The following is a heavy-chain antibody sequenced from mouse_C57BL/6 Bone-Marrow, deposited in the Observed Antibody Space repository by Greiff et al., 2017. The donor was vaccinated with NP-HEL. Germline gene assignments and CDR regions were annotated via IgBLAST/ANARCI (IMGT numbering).Heavy chain of an antibody. CDR2: IDPSDSYT. J-gene: IGHJ4*01. Sequence: VQLQQPGAELVRPGTSVKLSCKASGYTFTSYWMHWVKQRPGQGLEWIGVIDPSDSYTNYNQKFKGKATLTVDTSSSTAYMQLSSLTSEDSAVYYCARKDLDYWGQGTSVTVSS. CDR3: ARKDLDY. CDR1: GYTFTSYW. V-gene: IGHV1-59*01.